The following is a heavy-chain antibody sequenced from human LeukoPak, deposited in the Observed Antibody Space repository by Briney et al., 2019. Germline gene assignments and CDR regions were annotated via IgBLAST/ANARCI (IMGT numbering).Heavy chain of an antibody. Sequence: PGGSLRLSCAASGFTVSRNYMSWVRQAPGKGLEWLSVIYGGGSTYYAGSVKGRFTISRDDSKNTLYLHMNSLRAEDTAVYYCARGRYGYGYDFDYWGQGTLVTVSS. D-gene: IGHD5-18*01. CDR1: GFTVSRNY. CDR2: IYGGGST. V-gene: IGHV3-66*01. J-gene: IGHJ4*02. CDR3: ARGRYGYGYDFDY.